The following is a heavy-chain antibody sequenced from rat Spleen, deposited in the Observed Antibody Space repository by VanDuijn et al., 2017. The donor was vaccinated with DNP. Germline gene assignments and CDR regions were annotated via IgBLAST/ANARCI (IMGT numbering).Heavy chain of an antibody. CDR3: TAVAKGFDY. V-gene: IGHV5S10*01. J-gene: IGHJ2*01. CDR1: GFTFSDYN. CDR2: ISPSGSST. Sequence: EVQLVESGGGLVQPGRSLKLSCAASGFTFSDYNMAWVRQAPKKGLEWVAAISPSGSSTYYPDSVKGRFTISRDDAKSSLYLQMDSLRSEDTATYYCTAVAKGFDYWGQGVMVTVSS. D-gene: IGHD1-3*01.